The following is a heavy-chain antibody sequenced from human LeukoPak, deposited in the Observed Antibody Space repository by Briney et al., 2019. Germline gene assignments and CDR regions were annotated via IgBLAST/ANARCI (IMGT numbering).Heavy chain of an antibody. CDR1: GFTFSSYS. CDR3: AREKVTTDGMDV. V-gene: IGHV3-21*01. D-gene: IGHD4-17*01. J-gene: IGHJ6*02. CDR2: ISSSSSYI. Sequence: PGGSLRLSCAASGFTFSSYSMNWVRQAPGKGLEWVSSISSSSSYIYYADSVKGRFTISRDNAKNSLYLQMNSLRAEDTAVYYCAREKVTTDGMDVWGQGTTVTVSS.